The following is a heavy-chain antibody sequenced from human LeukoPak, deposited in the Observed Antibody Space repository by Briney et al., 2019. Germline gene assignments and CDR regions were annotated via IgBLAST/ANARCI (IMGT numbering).Heavy chain of an antibody. CDR2: INHSGST. V-gene: IGHV4-34*01. Sequence: GSLRLSCVASGFTFSSYSMHWIRQPPGKGLEWIGEINHSGSTNYNPSLKSRVTISVDTSKNQFSLKLSSVTAADTAVYYCAREYSGYDDYWGQGTLVTVSS. D-gene: IGHD5-12*01. CDR3: AREYSGYDDY. CDR1: GFTFSSYS. J-gene: IGHJ4*02.